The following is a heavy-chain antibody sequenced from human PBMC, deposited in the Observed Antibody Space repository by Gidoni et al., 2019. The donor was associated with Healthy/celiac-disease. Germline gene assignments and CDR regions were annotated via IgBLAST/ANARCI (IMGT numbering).Heavy chain of an antibody. CDR3: ARDWVTMVRGVPGSY. D-gene: IGHD3-10*01. Sequence: QVQLVQSGAEVKKPGASVKVSCKASGYTFTGYYMHWVRQAPGQGREWMGWINRNSGGTNYAQKFQGRVTMTRDTSISTAYMELSRLRSDDTAVYYCARDWVTMVRGVPGSYWGQGTLVTVSS. J-gene: IGHJ4*02. CDR2: INRNSGGT. CDR1: GYTFTGYY. V-gene: IGHV1-2*02.